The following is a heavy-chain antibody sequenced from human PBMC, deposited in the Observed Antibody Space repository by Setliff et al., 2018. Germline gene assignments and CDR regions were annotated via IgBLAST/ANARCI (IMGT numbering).Heavy chain of an antibody. CDR2: ISSSSSTI. V-gene: IGHV3-48*04. J-gene: IGHJ3*02. D-gene: IGHD3-22*01. Sequence: GGSLRLSCAASGFTFTSYSMNWVRQAPGKGLEWVSYISSSSSTIYYADSVKGRFTISRDNARNSLYLQMNSLRAEDTAVYYCARALDSSGYYHAFDIWGQGTMVTVSS. CDR1: GFTFTSYS. CDR3: ARALDSSGYYHAFDI.